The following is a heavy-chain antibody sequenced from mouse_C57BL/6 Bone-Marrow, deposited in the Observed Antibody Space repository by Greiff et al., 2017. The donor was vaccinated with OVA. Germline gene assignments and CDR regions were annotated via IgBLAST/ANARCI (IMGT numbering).Heavy chain of an antibody. CDR1: GFSFNTYA. Sequence: EVKLMESGGGLVQPKGSLKLSCAASGFSFNTYAMNWVRQAPGKGLEWVARIRSKSNNYATYYADSVKDRFTISRDDSESMLYLQMNNLKTEDTAMYYCVRHEGAGTGNYAMDYWGQGTSVTVSS. CDR2: IRSKSNNYAT. D-gene: IGHD4-1*01. CDR3: VRHEGAGTGNYAMDY. V-gene: IGHV10-1*01. J-gene: IGHJ4*01.